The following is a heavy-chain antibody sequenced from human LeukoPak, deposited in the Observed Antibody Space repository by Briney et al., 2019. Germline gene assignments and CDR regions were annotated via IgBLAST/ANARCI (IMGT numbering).Heavy chain of an antibody. CDR2: VNSRDNT. J-gene: IGHJ5*01. D-gene: IGHD3-10*01. CDR1: GFTFSSYG. V-gene: IGHV3-23*01. CDR3: ARDHGLRSYCPNCFDS. Sequence: GGSLRLSCEVSGFTFSSYGMSWVRQAPGKGLEWVSGVNSRDNTYYADSVKGRFTISRDNSKNTLYLQMNSLRAEDTAVYYCARDHGLRSYCPNCFDSWGQGTLVTVSS.